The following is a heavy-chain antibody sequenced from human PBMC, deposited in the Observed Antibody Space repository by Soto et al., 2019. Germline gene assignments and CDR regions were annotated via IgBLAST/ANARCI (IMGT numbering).Heavy chain of an antibody. V-gene: IGHV1-69*02. J-gene: IGHJ4*02. CDR3: SRVDPSGSSSGWYDGFDY. Sequence: QVQLVQSGAEVKKPGSSVKVSCKAAGGTFSSYTISWVRQAPGQGREWMGRIISILGIANYAQKFQGRVKITADQSTSTAYMELSRLRSEDTAVYYCSRVDPSGSSSGWYDGFDYWGQGTLVTVSS. D-gene: IGHD6-19*01. CDR2: IISILGIA. CDR1: GGTFSSYT.